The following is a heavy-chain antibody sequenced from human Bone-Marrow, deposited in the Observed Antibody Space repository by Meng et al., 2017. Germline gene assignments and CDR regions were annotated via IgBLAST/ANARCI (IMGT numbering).Heavy chain of an antibody. D-gene: IGHD2-21*02. CDR3: ASSYCGGDCYSGSLYYYYYGMDV. CDR2: ISSSSSYI. Sequence: GESLKISCAASGFTFSSYSMNWVRQAPGKGLEWVSSISSSSSYIYYADSVKGRFTISRDNAKNSLYLQMNSLRAEDTAVYYCASSYCGGDCYSGSLYYYYYGMDVWGQGTTVTVSS. V-gene: IGHV3-21*01. CDR1: GFTFSSYS. J-gene: IGHJ6*02.